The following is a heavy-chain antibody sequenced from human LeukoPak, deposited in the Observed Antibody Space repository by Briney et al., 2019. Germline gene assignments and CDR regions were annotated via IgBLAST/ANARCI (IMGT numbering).Heavy chain of an antibody. Sequence: ASVKVSCKASGYTFTNFAMNWLRQAPGQGLEWMGWISTHTGNPTYARGFTGRFVFSLDTSVSTAYLQLSSLKADDTAVYYCARDEGSVPGTFDYWGQGTLVTVSS. CDR1: GYTFTNFA. J-gene: IGHJ4*02. CDR2: ISTHTGNP. D-gene: IGHD6-13*01. CDR3: ARDEGSVPGTFDY. V-gene: IGHV7-4-1*02.